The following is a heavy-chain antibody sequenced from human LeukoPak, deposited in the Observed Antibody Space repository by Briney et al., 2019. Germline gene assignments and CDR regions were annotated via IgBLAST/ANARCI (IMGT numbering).Heavy chain of an antibody. CDR2: FDPEDGET. CDR3: ATDRITMVRGVITSYYFDY. Sequence: ASVKVSCKVSGYTLTELSMHWVRQAPGKGLEWMGGFDPEDGETIYAQKFQSRVTMTEDTSTATAYMELSSLRSEDTAVYYCATDRITMVRGVITSYYFDYWGQGTLVTVSS. D-gene: IGHD3-10*01. J-gene: IGHJ4*02. CDR1: GYTLTELS. V-gene: IGHV1-24*01.